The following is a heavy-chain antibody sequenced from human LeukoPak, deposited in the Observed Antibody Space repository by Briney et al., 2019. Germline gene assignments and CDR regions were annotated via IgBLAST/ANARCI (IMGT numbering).Heavy chain of an antibody. V-gene: IGHV3-53*01. J-gene: IGHJ3*02. D-gene: IGHD2-2*01. CDR2: IYSGGST. CDR1: GFTVSSNY. CDR3: ARVVPAATFEFGAFDI. Sequence: GGSLRLSCAASGFTVSSNYMSWVRQAPGKGLEWVSVIYSGGSTYYADSVKGRFTISRDNSKNTLYLQMNSLRAEDTAVYYCARVVPAATFEFGAFDIWGQGTMVTVSS.